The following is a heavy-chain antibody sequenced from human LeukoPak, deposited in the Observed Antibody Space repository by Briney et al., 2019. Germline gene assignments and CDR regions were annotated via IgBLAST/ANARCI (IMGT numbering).Heavy chain of an antibody. CDR1: GGSFSGYY. D-gene: IGHD1-1*01. CDR2: INHSGGT. J-gene: IGHJ4*02. CDR3: ARGRVPTMNYFDY. V-gene: IGHV4-34*01. Sequence: SETLSLTCAVYGGSFSGYYWSWIREPPGKGLECIWGINHSGGTNYNPYLKSRVTISVDASKNQFSLKRSSVTAAETAVYYFARGRVPTMNYFDYWGQGTLVTVSS.